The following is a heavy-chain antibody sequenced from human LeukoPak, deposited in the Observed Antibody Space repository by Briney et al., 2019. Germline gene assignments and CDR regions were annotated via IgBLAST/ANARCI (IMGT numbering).Heavy chain of an antibody. CDR2: INYSGST. D-gene: IGHD1-26*01. CDR3: ARSGSYSFWFDP. Sequence: SETLSLTCTVSGGSITSRSNYWGWIRQPPGKGLEWIGSINYSGSTYYNPSLKSRVTISVDTSKNQFSLKLISVTAADTAVYYCARSGSYSFWFDPWGQGTLVTVSS. CDR1: GGSITSRSNY. V-gene: IGHV4-39*07. J-gene: IGHJ5*02.